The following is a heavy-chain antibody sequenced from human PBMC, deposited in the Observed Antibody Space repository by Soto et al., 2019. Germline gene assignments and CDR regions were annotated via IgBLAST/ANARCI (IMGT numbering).Heavy chain of an antibody. Sequence: SETLSLTCTVSGGSISSYYWSWIRQPPGKGLEWIGYIYYSGSTNYNPSLKSRVTISVDTSKNQFSLKLSSVTAADTAVYYCARSISGVRGVIINKAYNWFDPWGQGTLVTVSS. D-gene: IGHD3-10*01. CDR2: IYYSGST. V-gene: IGHV4-59*01. CDR1: GGSISSYY. CDR3: ARSISGVRGVIINKAYNWFDP. J-gene: IGHJ5*02.